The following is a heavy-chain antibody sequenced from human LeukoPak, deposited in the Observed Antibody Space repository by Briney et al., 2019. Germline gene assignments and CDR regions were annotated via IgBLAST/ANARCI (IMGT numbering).Heavy chain of an antibody. V-gene: IGHV3-21*04. J-gene: IGHJ3*02. CDR3: ARDLGGSYPPGAFDI. Sequence: PGGSLRLSCAASGFTFSSYSMNWVRQAPGKGLEWVSSISSSSSYIYYADSVKGRFTISRDNAKNSLYLQMNSLRAEDTAVYYCARDLGGSYPPGAFDIWGQGTMVTVSS. CDR2: ISSSSSYI. CDR1: GFTFSSYS. D-gene: IGHD1-26*01.